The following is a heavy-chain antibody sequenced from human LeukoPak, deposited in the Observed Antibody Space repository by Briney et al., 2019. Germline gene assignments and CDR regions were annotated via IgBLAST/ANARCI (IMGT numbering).Heavy chain of an antibody. CDR2: ISSSSSYI. CDR1: GFTFSSYS. CDR3: AIDQRAVAGGDAFDI. D-gene: IGHD6-19*01. Sequence: GGSLRLSCAASGFTFSSYSMNWVRQAPGKGLEWVSSISSSSSYIYYADSVKGRFTISRDNAKNSLYLQMNSLRAEDTAVYYCAIDQRAVAGGDAFDIWGQGTMVTVSS. V-gene: IGHV3-21*01. J-gene: IGHJ3*02.